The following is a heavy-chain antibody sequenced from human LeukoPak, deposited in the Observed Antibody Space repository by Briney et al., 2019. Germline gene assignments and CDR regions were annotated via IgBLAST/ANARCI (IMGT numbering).Heavy chain of an antibody. D-gene: IGHD3-3*01. CDR3: AGSYYDFWSGYLGY. J-gene: IGHJ4*02. CDR2: ISDSGGST. Sequence: PGRSLRLSCVASGFIFSTYGLHWVRQAPGKGLEWVSVISDSGGSTYYGDSSKGRFTISRDNSKNTLYLQMNSLRAEDTAVYYCAGSYYDFWSGYLGYWGQGTLVTVSS. V-gene: IGHV3-23*01. CDR1: GFIFSTYG.